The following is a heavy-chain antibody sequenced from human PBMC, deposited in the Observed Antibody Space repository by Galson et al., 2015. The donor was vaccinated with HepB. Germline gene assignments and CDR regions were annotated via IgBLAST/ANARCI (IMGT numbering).Heavy chain of an antibody. J-gene: IGHJ4*02. Sequence: LSLTCAVSGASVTSSSAFWGWIRQPPGKGLEWLGSVYYSGKTSYNPSLNSRVTISVDTSRKQFSLRLRSVTAADTAVYYCASQRATLDRGELTPTTVDSWGQGTLVTVSS. CDR2: VYYSGKT. CDR1: GASVTSSSAF. D-gene: IGHD1-7*01. V-gene: IGHV4-39*01. CDR3: ASQRATLDRGELTPTTVDS.